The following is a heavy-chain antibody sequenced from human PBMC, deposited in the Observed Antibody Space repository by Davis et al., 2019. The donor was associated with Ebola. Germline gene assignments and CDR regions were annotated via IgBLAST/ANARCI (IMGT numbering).Heavy chain of an antibody. J-gene: IGHJ3*02. CDR2: FDYSGST. V-gene: IGHV4-59*01. CDR3: ARDISTTVSAFDI. CDR1: GGSISSYY. Sequence: PGGSLRLSCTVSGGSISSYYWSWIRQPPGKGLEWIAYFDYSGSTNYNPALKSRVTISVDTSKNQFSLKLSSVTAADTAVYYCARDISTTVSAFDIWGQGTMVTVSS. D-gene: IGHD2/OR15-2a*01.